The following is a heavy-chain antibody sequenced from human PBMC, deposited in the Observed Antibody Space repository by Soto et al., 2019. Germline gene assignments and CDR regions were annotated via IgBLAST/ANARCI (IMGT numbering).Heavy chain of an antibody. CDR1: GYTFTNYG. CDR2: ISAYKGNT. Sequence: ASVKGSCKASGYTFTNYGISWVRQAPGQGLEWKGWISAYKGNTNYAQKFQGRMSITRDTSASTAYMELSSLRSEDTAVYYCARDSGSPWGPGPLVTVSS. V-gene: IGHV1-18*01. J-gene: IGHJ5*02. D-gene: IGHD3-10*01. CDR3: ARDSGSP.